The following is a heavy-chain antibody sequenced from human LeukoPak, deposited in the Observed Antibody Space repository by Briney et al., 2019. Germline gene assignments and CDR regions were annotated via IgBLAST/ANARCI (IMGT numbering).Heavy chain of an antibody. CDR2: ISNSGDST. J-gene: IGHJ4*02. CDR3: AKERCSAGSCSSTPDY. D-gene: IGHD2-15*01. CDR1: GFIYSTYA. V-gene: IGHV3-23*01. Sequence: GGSLRLSCSASGFIYSTYAMSWVRQAPGKGLEWVSDISNSGDSTYYADSVKGRFTISRDYTRKTVDLQMISLRADDTAVYYCAKERCSAGSCSSTPDYWGQGTPVTVSS.